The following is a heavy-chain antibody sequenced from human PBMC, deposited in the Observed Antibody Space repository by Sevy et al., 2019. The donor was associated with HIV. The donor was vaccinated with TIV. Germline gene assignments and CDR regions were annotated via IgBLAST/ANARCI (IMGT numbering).Heavy chain of an antibody. CDR3: ARVMDYGELGNGFDP. CDR2: IKPDGSDK. Sequence: GGSLRLSCAASGFTFSKYWMSWVRQAPGKGLEWVANIKPDGSDKYYVGSLKGRFTISRDNAKNSLYLQMNNLGAEDTAVYYCARVMDYGELGNGFDPWGQGTLVTVSS. J-gene: IGHJ5*02. V-gene: IGHV3-7*01. CDR1: GFTFSKYW. D-gene: IGHD4-17*01.